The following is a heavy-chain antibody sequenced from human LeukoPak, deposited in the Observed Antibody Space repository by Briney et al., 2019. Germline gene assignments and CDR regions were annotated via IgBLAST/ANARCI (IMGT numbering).Heavy chain of an antibody. CDR1: GFMFGNHG. CDR3: ARGNTFDF. J-gene: IGHJ3*01. V-gene: IGHV3-48*04. Sequence: GGSLRLSCEGSGFMFGNHGLIWVRQAPGKGLDWLSFIGPSGVTRLYANSVKGRFTISRDNAKNFLFLQMNSLRAEDTALYHCARGNTFDFWGQGTMVTVSS. CDR2: IGPSGVTR.